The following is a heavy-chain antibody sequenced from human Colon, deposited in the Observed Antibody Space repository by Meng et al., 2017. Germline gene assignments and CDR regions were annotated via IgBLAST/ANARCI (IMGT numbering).Heavy chain of an antibody. D-gene: IGHD3/OR15-3a*01. V-gene: IGHV1-8*01. CDR3: ARISERMYRTGDP. CDR1: GYTFANYD. CDR2: MNPKSGDT. Sequence: QVQLVQFGAEVKKPGASVKVSCKTSGYTFANYDIKWVRQAPGQGLEWMGWMNPKSGDTGYAQRFQGRITMTWDTSISTAYLELSGLTYEDTAIYYCARISERMYRTGDPWGQGTLVTVSS. J-gene: IGHJ5*02.